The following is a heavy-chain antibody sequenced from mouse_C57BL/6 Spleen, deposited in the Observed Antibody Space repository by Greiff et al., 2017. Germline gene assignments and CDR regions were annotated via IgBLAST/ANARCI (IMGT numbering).Heavy chain of an antibody. V-gene: IGHV1-50*01. J-gene: IGHJ3*01. CDR3: ARWGYDYDVWFAY. D-gene: IGHD2-4*01. Sequence: QVQLQQPGAELVKPGASVKLSCKASGYTFTSYWMQWVKQRPGQGLEWIGEIDPSDSYTNYNQKFKGKATLTVDPSSSTAYMQLSSLTSEDSAVYYCARWGYDYDVWFAYWGQGTLVTVSA. CDR2: IDPSDSYT. CDR1: GYTFTSYW.